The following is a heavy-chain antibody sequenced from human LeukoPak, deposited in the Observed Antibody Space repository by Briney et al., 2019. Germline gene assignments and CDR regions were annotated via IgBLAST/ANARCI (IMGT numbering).Heavy chain of an antibody. Sequence: SGTLSLTCIVSGSSINNDYWGWIRQPPGKGLEWIGYIYYSGSTNYNPSLKGRVSISIDKSKNQFSLKLRSVTAADTAVYYCHRIRGYDWFDPWGQGTVVTVSS. CDR1: GSSINNDY. D-gene: IGHD1-1*01. V-gene: IGHV4-59*01. J-gene: IGHJ5*02. CDR2: IYYSGST. CDR3: HRIRGYDWFDP.